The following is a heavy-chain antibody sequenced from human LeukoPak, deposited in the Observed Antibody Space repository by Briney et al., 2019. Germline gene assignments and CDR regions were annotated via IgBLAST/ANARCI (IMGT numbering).Heavy chain of an antibody. CDR2: INSDGSST. CDR3: ARVTLPTGIAVANYGMDV. CDR1: GFTFSSYW. J-gene: IGHJ6*02. D-gene: IGHD6-19*01. Sequence: GGSLRLSCAASGFTFSSYWMHWVRQAPGKGLVWVSRINSDGSSTSYADSVKGRFTISRDNAKNTLYLQTNSLRAEDTAVYYCARVTLPTGIAVANYGMDVWGQGTTVTVSS. V-gene: IGHV3-74*01.